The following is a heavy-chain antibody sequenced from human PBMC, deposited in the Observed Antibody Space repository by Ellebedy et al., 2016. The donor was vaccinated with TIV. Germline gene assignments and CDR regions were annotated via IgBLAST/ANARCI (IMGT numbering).Heavy chain of an antibody. D-gene: IGHD3-22*01. V-gene: IGHV6-1*01. CDR3: ARGGFYDGRGIYLQDTFDV. CDR1: GDSVSSRTAT. Sequence: MPSETLSLTCAISGDSVSSRTATWTWIRQSPSRGLECLGRTFYRSKWYNDDAVSVKSRISIIADTSKNQFSLQLSSVTPDDTAVYYCARGGFYDGRGIYLQDTFDVWGQGTVVHVSS. J-gene: IGHJ3*01. CDR2: TFYRSKWYN.